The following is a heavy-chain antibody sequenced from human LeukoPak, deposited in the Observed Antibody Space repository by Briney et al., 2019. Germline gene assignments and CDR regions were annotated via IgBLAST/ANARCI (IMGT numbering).Heavy chain of an antibody. CDR2: IIPIFGTA. J-gene: IGHJ5*02. CDR3: ARVWAPITIFGVATTVTWFDP. D-gene: IGHD3-3*01. Sequence: ASVKVSCKASGGTFSSYAISWVRQAPGQGLEWMGGIIPIFGTANYAQKFQGRVTITADKSTSTAYMELSSLRSEDTAVYYCARVWAPITIFGVATTVTWFDPWGQGTLVTVSS. V-gene: IGHV1-69*06. CDR1: GGTFSSYA.